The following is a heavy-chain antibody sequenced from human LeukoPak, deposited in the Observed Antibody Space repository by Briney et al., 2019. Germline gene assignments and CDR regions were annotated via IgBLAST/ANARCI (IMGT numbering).Heavy chain of an antibody. D-gene: IGHD3-10*01. CDR2: IIPIFGTA. V-gene: IGHV1-69*13. Sequence: SVKVSCKASGGTFSSYAISWVRQAPGQGLEWMGGIIPIFGTANYAQKLQGRVTITADESTITAYMELSSLRSEDTAVYYCARVSTTMVRGVYAPFDYWGQGTLVTVSS. CDR3: ARVSTTMVRGVYAPFDY. CDR1: GGTFSSYA. J-gene: IGHJ4*02.